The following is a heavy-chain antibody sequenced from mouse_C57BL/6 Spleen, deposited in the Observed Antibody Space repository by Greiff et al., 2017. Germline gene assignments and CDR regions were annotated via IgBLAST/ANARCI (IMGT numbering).Heavy chain of an antibody. J-gene: IGHJ4*01. CDR2: FYSGCGSI. V-gene: IGHV1-62-2*01. D-gene: IGHD1-1*01. CDR3: ARHEDPYGSSYGEAMDD. CDR1: GYTFTEYT. Sequence: QVQLQQSGAELVQPGASVKLSCKASGYTFTEYTIHWVQQRSGQGLEWIGWFYSGCGSIKYNENFKDKATLTADKSTSKVYMELSRLTSEDAAVYFCARHEDPYGSSYGEAMDDWGQGTSVTVSS.